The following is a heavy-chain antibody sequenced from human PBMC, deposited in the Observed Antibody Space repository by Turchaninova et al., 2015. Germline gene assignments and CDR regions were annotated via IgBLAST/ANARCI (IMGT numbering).Heavy chain of an antibody. D-gene: IGHD7-27*01. CDR2: IYWDDDK. Sequence: QITLKESGPTLVKPTQTLTLTCTFPGFSLSTSGVGVGWIRLPPGKALEWLALIYWDDDKRYSPSLQSRLTITKDTSKNQVVLTLTDMDPVDTATYYCARATGAFNYWGQGTLVTVSS. V-gene: IGHV2-5*02. CDR1: GFSLSTSGVG. CDR3: ARATGAFNY. J-gene: IGHJ4*02.